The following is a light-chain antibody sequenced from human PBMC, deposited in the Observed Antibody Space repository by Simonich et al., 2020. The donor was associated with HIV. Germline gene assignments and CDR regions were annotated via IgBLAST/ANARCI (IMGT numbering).Light chain of an antibody. J-gene: IGLJ3*02. CDR3: YSAADNNWV. CDR1: VLAKKY. V-gene: IGLV3-27*01. CDR2: KDS. Sequence: SYELTQPSSVSVSPGQTARLTCSGDVLAKKYARWFQQKPGQAPLLVIYKDSERPSGIPVRFSGSSSGTTVTLTISGAQVEDEADYYCYSAADNNWVIGGGTKLTVL.